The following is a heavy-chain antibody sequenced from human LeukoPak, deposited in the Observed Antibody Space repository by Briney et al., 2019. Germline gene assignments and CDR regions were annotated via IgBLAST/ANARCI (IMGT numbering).Heavy chain of an antibody. Sequence: GGSLRLSCAASGFMFSNSDMNWVRQAPGKGLEWVSSISSRGRYIYYADSVKGRFTISRDNTQNSLSLQMNSLRVEDTDVYYCARDGVGAGTIASAGSDYWGQGTLITVSS. CDR2: ISSRGRYI. D-gene: IGHD6-13*01. V-gene: IGHV3-21*01. CDR1: GFMFSNSD. J-gene: IGHJ4*02. CDR3: ARDGVGAGTIASAGSDY.